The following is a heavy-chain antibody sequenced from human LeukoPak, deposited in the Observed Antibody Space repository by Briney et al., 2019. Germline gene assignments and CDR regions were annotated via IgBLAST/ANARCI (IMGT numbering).Heavy chain of an antibody. V-gene: IGHV1-69*06. CDR1: GGTFSSYA. D-gene: IGHD3-22*01. J-gene: IGHJ4*02. Sequence: SVKVSCKASGGTFSSYAISWVRQAPGQGLEWMGGIIPIFGTANYAQKFQGRVTITADKSTSTAYMELSSLRSEDTAVYYCASTHSSGYYLGYWGQGTLVTVSS. CDR2: IIPIFGTA. CDR3: ASTHSSGYYLGY.